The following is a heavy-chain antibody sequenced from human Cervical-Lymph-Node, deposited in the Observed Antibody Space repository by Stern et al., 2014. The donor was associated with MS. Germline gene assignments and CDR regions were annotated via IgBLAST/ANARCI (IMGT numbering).Heavy chain of an antibody. J-gene: IGHJ3*01. Sequence: VQLVESGAEVKKPGSSVNVSCKASGGTFTSFSINWVRQVPGQRLEWMGGIIPIFDTPNLAQKFQGRVTITADSSTITVYMALNSLRSDDTAVYYCVLPSKVTTAAFDVWGRGTMVTVSS. CDR2: IIPIFDTP. V-gene: IGHV1-69*06. CDR3: VLPSKVTTAAFDV. D-gene: IGHD4-17*01. CDR1: GGTFTSFS.